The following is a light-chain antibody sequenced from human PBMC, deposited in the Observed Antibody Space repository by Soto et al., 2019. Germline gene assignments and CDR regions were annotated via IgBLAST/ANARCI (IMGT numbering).Light chain of an antibody. V-gene: IGKV3-15*01. CDR1: QSVSSN. Sequence: EIVMTQSPATLSVSPGERATLSCRASQSVSSNLAWYQQKPGQAPRLLIYGASTRATGIPARFSGSGSATESPLTISSLQSEDFAVYYCQQYNTWPPCTFGQGTKGEI. CDR2: GAS. J-gene: IGKJ1*01. CDR3: QQYNTWPPCT.